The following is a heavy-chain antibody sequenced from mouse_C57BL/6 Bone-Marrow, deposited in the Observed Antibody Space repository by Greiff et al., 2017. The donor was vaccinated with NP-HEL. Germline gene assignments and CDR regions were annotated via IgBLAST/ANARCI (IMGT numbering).Heavy chain of an antibody. Sequence: DVKLQESGPGLVKPSQSLSLTCSVTGYSITSGYYWNWIRQFPGNKLEWMGYISYDGSNNYNPSLKNRISITRDTSKNQFFLKLNSVTTEDTATYYCASPAYVFAYWGQGTLVTVSA. J-gene: IGHJ3*01. V-gene: IGHV3-6*01. CDR3: ASPAYVFAY. CDR1: GYSITSGYY. CDR2: ISYDGSN. D-gene: IGHD1-1*01.